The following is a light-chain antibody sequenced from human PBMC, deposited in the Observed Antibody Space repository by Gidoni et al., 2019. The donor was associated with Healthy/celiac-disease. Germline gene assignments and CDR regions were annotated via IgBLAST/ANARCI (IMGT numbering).Light chain of an antibody. V-gene: IGKV4-1*01. J-gene: IGKJ2*01. Sequence: IVMTQSPSSLSVSLGERATINRKSSQSVLSSSNNKNYLAWYQQKPGQPPKLLIYGASTRESGVPDRFSGSGSGTDFTLTISSLQAEDVAVYYCQQYYSTPRTFGQGTKLEIK. CDR2: GAS. CDR1: QSVLSSSNNKNY. CDR3: QQYYSTPRT.